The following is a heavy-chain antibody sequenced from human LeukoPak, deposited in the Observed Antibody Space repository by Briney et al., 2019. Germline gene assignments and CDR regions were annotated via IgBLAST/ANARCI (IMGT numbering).Heavy chain of an antibody. D-gene: IGHD4-17*01. CDR3: ATNATTTVTTQRGWFDP. V-gene: IGHV4-38-2*01. J-gene: IGHJ5*02. CDR2: IYHSGST. Sequence: PSETLSLTCAVPGYSITSGDYWGWMRQPPGKGLEWIGSIYHSGSTHYNPSLKSRVTISVDTSKNQFSLKVSSVTAADTAVYYCATNATTTVTTQRGWFDPWGQGTLVTVSS. CDR1: GYSITSGDY.